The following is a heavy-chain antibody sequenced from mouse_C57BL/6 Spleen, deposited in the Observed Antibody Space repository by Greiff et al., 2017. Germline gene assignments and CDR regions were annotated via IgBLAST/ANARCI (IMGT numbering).Heavy chain of an antibody. V-gene: IGHV1-50*01. CDR3: ARASSGYVGYFDV. Sequence: QVQLQQPGAELVKPGASVKLSCKASGYTFTSSWMQWVKQRPGQGLEWIGELDPSDSYTNYNQKFKGKATLTVDTSSSTAYMQLSSLTSEDSAVYYCARASSGYVGYFDVWGTGTTVTVSS. CDR2: LDPSDSYT. D-gene: IGHD3-2*02. J-gene: IGHJ1*03. CDR1: GYTFTSSW.